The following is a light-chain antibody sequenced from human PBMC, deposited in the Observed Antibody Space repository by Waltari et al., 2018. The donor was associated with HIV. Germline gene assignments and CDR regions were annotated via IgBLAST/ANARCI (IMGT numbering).Light chain of an antibody. J-gene: IGLJ3*02. Sequence: QSVLTQSPSASAAPGQTVTISCAGGNSNIGTYSVHWYQHLPGTAPQTLLYTRNQRPSGVPDRFSGSVSGTSASLTITGLQPADEAYYYCASWDDTFNGPVFGGGTKLTVL. CDR2: TRN. CDR3: ASWDDTFNGPV. CDR1: NSNIGTYS. V-gene: IGLV1-44*01.